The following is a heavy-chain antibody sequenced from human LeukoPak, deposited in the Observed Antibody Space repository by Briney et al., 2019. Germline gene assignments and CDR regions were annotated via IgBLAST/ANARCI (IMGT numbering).Heavy chain of an antibody. D-gene: IGHD6-6*01. CDR3: ARLGLKQLVLDY. CDR2: IYYGGST. Sequence: SETLSLTCTVSGGSISSSSYYWGWIRQPPGKGLEWIGSIYYGGSTYYNPSLKSRVTISVDTSKNQFSLKLSSVTAADTAVYYCARLGLKQLVLDYWGQGTLVTVSS. CDR1: GGSISSSSYY. V-gene: IGHV4-39*01. J-gene: IGHJ4*02.